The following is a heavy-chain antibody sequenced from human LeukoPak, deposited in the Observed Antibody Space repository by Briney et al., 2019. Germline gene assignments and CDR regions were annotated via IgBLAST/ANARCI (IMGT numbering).Heavy chain of an antibody. D-gene: IGHD1-26*01. V-gene: IGHV3-23*01. CDR3: AKDLGRYRNNYFDY. Sequence: GGSLRLSCAASGFTFSSYAMSWVRQAPGKGLEWVSTISGSGGGTYYADSVKGRFTISRDDSKNTLYLQMNSLRAEDTAVYYCAKDLGRYRNNYFDYWGQGTLVTVSS. CDR2: ISGSGGGT. CDR1: GFTFSSYA. J-gene: IGHJ4*02.